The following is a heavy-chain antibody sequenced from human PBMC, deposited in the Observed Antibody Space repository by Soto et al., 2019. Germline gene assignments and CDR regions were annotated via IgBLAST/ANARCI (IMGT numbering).Heavy chain of an antibody. Sequence: EVQLVESGGGLIQPGGSLRLSCAASGFTFSSNDMNWVRQAPGKGLEWVSLIYSGGSTYYAASVKGRFTISRDNSKHTLYLQMSSLRAEDTAVYYCATRPLLPGAPWGQGTMVTVSS. D-gene: IGHD3-22*01. CDR1: GFTFSSND. CDR2: IYSGGST. V-gene: IGHV3-53*01. J-gene: IGHJ3*01. CDR3: ATRPLLPGAP.